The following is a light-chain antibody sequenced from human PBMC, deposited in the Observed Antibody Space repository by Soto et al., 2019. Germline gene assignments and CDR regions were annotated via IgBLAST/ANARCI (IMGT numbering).Light chain of an antibody. J-gene: IGLJ1*01. CDR2: STS. V-gene: IGLV7-43*01. CDR3: LLYYGGVHV. CDR1: TGAVTSGYY. Sequence: QAVVTQEPSLTVSPGGTVTLTCGSSTGAVTSGYYPNWFQQKPGQAPRQLIYSTSNKYSWTPARFSGSLLGGKAALTLSRVQPEDEADYYCLLYYGGVHVFGTGTKLTVL.